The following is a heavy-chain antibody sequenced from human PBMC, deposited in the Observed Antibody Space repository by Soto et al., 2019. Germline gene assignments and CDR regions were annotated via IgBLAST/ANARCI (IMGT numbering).Heavy chain of an antibody. J-gene: IGHJ4*02. CDR3: ARHYAVVLYHFDY. CDR2: IYHSGNT. CDR1: GGSISSSNW. Sequence: PSETLSLTCAVSGGSISSSNWWSWVRQPPGKGLEWIGEIYHSGNTNYNPSLKNRVTISVDKSKNQFSLKLSSMTAADTAVYYCARHYAVVLYHFDYWGLGTLVTVSS. D-gene: IGHD2-15*01. V-gene: IGHV4-4*02.